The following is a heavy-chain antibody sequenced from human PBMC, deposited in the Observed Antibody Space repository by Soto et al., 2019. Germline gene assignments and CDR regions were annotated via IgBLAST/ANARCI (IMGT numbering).Heavy chain of an antibody. D-gene: IGHD3-22*01. CDR1: GGSFSGYY. Sequence: SETLSLTCAVYGGSFSGYYWSWIRQPPGKGLEWIGEINHSGSTNYNPSLKSRVTISVDTSKNQFSLKLSSVTAADTAVYYCARGLPRSYYYDSSGHRRYFDYWGQGTLVTVSS. J-gene: IGHJ4*02. V-gene: IGHV4-34*01. CDR2: INHSGST. CDR3: ARGLPRSYYYDSSGHRRYFDY.